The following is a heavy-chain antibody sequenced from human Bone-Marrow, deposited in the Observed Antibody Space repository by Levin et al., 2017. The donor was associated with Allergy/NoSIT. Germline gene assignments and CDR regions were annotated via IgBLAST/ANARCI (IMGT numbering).Heavy chain of an antibody. J-gene: IGHJ4*02. V-gene: IGHV3-23*01. D-gene: IGHD3-10*01. Sequence: GESLKISCAASGFTFSSYAMSWVRQAPGKGLEWVSAISGSGGSTYYADSVKGRFTISRDNSKNTLYLQMNSLRAEDTAVYYCAKDLITMVRGRMGYWGQGTLVTVSS. CDR1: GFTFSSYA. CDR3: AKDLITMVRGRMGY. CDR2: ISGSGGST.